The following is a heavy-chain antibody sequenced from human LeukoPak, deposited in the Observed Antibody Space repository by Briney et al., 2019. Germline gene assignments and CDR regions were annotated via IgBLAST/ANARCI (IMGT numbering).Heavy chain of an antibody. CDR1: GGTFSSYA. V-gene: IGHV1-69*04. Sequence: ASVKVSCKASGGTFSSYAISWVRQAPGQGLEWMGRIIPILGIANYAQKFQGRVTITADKSTSTAYMELSSLRSEDTAVYYCARDPRRSGGSCYFLPPVDDYWGQGTLVTVSS. CDR3: ARDPRRSGGSCYFLPPVDDY. J-gene: IGHJ4*02. D-gene: IGHD2-15*01. CDR2: IIPILGIA.